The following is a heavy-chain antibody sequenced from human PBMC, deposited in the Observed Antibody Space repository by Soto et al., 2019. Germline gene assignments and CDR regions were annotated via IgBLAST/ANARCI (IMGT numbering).Heavy chain of an antibody. Sequence: SETLSLTCTVSGDSISTYYWSWIRQPPGKGLEWIGYVYYTGSTNYNPSLNSRLTISVDTSKNQLSLSLGSVTAADTAVYYCARGYYYDNRLDYWGQGALVTVSS. V-gene: IGHV4-59*01. CDR3: ARGYYYDNRLDY. J-gene: IGHJ4*02. D-gene: IGHD3-22*01. CDR1: GDSISTYY. CDR2: VYYTGST.